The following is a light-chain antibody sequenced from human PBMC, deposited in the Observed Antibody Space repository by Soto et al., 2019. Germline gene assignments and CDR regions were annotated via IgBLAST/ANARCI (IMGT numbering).Light chain of an antibody. CDR2: DAS. CDR3: QQYNSYSPRT. Sequence: DIQMTQSPSTLSASVGDRVTITCRASQSISSWLAWYQQKPGKAPKLLIYDASSLESGVTSRFSGSGSGTEFTLAISSLQPDDFATYYCQQYNSYSPRTFGPGTKLEIK. V-gene: IGKV1-5*01. J-gene: IGKJ2*01. CDR1: QSISSW.